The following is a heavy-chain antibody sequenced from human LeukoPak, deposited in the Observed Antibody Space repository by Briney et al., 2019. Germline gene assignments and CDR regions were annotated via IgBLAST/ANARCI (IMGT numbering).Heavy chain of an antibody. CDR2: LSYDASNK. Sequence: GGSLRLSCTASGFTFSNAGMNWVRQAPGKGLEWVAVLSYDASNKYYADSVKGRFTISRDNSKNTLYLQMNSLRAEDTAIYYCARDGRWLQLRDAFDIWGQGTMVTVSS. D-gene: IGHD5-24*01. CDR1: GFTFSNAG. J-gene: IGHJ3*02. V-gene: IGHV3-30*03. CDR3: ARDGRWLQLRDAFDI.